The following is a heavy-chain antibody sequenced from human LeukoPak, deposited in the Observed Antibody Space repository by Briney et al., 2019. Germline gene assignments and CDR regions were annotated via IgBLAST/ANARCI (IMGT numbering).Heavy chain of an antibody. D-gene: IGHD3-10*01. J-gene: IGHJ4*02. Sequence: SQTLSLTCTVSGGAMRSYYWSWIRQPPGKGLEGIAYIYHSGTTNHHPSLKSRVPISVDTSKNQFSLNLTSVTAADTAVYYCARILDSGRSDYWGQGTLVTVSS. V-gene: IGHV4-59*01. CDR3: ARILDSGRSDY. CDR1: GGAMRSYY. CDR2: IYHSGTT.